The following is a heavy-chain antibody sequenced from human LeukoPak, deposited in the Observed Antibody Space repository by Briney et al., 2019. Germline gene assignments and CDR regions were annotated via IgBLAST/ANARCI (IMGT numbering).Heavy chain of an antibody. CDR3: ARGSVGAAGLDHFDY. CDR2: ISSSSSYI. V-gene: IGHV3-21*01. D-gene: IGHD1-26*01. CDR1: GFTVRSNY. J-gene: IGHJ4*02. Sequence: PGGSLRLSCAASGFTVRSNYMSWVRQAPGKGLEWVSSISSSSSYIYYADSVKGRFTITRDNAKNSLYLQMNSLRAEDTAVYYCARGSVGAAGLDHFDYWGQGTLVTVSS.